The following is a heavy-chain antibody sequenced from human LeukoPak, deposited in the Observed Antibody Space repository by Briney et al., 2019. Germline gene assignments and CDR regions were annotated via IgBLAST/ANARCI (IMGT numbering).Heavy chain of an antibody. CDR2: ISYDGSNK. CDR1: GFTFSSYA. V-gene: IGHV3-30*04. J-gene: IGHJ4*02. CDR3: AGVRTNSYGLDY. Sequence: PGGSLRLSCAASGFTFSSYAMHWVRQAPGKGLEWVAVISYDGSNKYYADSVKGRFTISRDNSKNTLYLQMNNLRAEDTALYYCAGVRTNSYGLDYWGQGTLVTVSS. D-gene: IGHD3-10*01.